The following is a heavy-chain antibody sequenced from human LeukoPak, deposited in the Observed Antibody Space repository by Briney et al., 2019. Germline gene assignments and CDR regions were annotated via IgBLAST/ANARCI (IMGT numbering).Heavy chain of an antibody. D-gene: IGHD3-10*01. J-gene: IGHJ4*02. CDR3: VKTYCSITRCSPGFDS. V-gene: IGHV3-23*01. Sequence: GGSLRLSCVGSGFIFKLFAVGWVRQAPGKGLEWVSVISGTNDETDYADSVRGHFTISRDNSLNTLFLQMDNLRAEDTVVYYCVKTYCSITRCSPGFDSWGQGTLVTVSS. CDR2: ISGTNDET. CDR1: GFIFKLFA.